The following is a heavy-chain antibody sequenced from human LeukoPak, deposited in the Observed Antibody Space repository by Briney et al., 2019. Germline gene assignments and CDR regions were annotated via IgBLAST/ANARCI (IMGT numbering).Heavy chain of an antibody. V-gene: IGHV3-30*02. D-gene: IGHD1-1*01. Sequence: GGSLRLSCAASGFTSGSYGMHWVRQAPGKGLEWVAFIRYDGSNKYYADSVKGRFTISRDNSKNTLYLQMNSLRAEDTAVYYCAKLHTTGTPNGDYWGQGTLVTVSS. CDR2: IRYDGSNK. CDR1: GFTSGSYG. J-gene: IGHJ4*02. CDR3: AKLHTTGTPNGDY.